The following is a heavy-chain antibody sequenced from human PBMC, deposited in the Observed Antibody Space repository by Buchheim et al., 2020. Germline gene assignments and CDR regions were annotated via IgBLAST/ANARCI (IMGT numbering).Heavy chain of an antibody. D-gene: IGHD5-24*01. J-gene: IGHJ4*02. Sequence: QVHLVQSGAEVRMPGASVKVSCKASGYSFTSYAMYWVRQAPGQGLEWMGWINAGNGKTKYSQNFQGRATITRDTSASTAYVELSSLRSEDTAIYDCARGIWSATLVAYYLDNWGQGTL. CDR3: ARGIWSATLVAYYLDN. CDR1: GYSFTSYA. V-gene: IGHV1-3*01. CDR2: INAGNGKT.